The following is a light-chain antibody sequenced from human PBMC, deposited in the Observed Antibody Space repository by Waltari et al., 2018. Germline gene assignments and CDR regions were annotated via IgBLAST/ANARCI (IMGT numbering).Light chain of an antibody. Sequence: DIQMTQSPSSLSASVGDRATITCRASHSISNFLNWYQQKPGEAPKLLIYSASTLQSGVPSRFSGAGSGTDFSLTIISLQPEDFASYYCQQSSTTPSTFGQGTKLEIK. CDR1: HSISNF. CDR2: SAS. CDR3: QQSSTTPST. J-gene: IGKJ2*01. V-gene: IGKV1-39*01.